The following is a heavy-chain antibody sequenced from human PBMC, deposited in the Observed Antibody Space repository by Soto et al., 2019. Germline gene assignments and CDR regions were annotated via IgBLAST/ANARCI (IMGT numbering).Heavy chain of an antibody. CDR1: GFTFSSYA. CDR3: TTDNMPGTASPQFHH. J-gene: IGHJ1*01. D-gene: IGHD1-1*01. Sequence: GGSLRLSCAASGFTFSSYAMSWVRQAPGKGLEWVSAISGSGGSTYYADSVKGRFTISRDNSKNTLYLQMNSLRAEDTAVYYCTTDNMPGTASPQFHHWGQGTLVTVSS. CDR2: ISGSGGST. V-gene: IGHV3-23*01.